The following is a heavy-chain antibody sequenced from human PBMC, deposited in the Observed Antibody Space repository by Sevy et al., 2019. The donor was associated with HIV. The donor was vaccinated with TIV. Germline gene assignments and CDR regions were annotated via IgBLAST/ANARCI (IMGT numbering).Heavy chain of an antibody. CDR2: INSDGSST. CDR3: ARYDFWSGYPFDY. D-gene: IGHD3-3*01. CDR1: GFTFSDHY. Sequence: GGSLRLSCAASGFTFSDHYMDWVRQAPGKGLEWVSRINSDGSSTSYADSVKGRFTISRDNAKNTLYLQMNSLRAEDTAVYYCARYDFWSGYPFDYWGQGTLVTVS. V-gene: IGHV3-74*01. J-gene: IGHJ4*02.